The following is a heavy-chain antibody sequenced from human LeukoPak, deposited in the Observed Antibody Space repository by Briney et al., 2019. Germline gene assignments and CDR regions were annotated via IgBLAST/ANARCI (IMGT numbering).Heavy chain of an antibody. CDR2: IYTSGST. V-gene: IGHV4-61*02. Sequence: TTAETLSLTCTVSGGSISSGSYYWSWIRQPAGKGLDWIRRIYTSGSTNYTPSLKRRVTISVDTSKNQFSLKLSSVTAADTAVYYCARAGGNSIPDYWGQGTLVTVSS. D-gene: IGHD4-23*01. J-gene: IGHJ4*02. CDR3: ARAGGNSIPDY. CDR1: GGSISSGSYY.